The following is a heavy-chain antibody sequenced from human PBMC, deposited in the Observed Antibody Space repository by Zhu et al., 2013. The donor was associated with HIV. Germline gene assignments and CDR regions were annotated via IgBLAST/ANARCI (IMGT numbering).Heavy chain of an antibody. D-gene: IGHD5-18*01. J-gene: IGHJ4*02. Sequence: QVQLVQSGADMRTSGASVKVSCKASGYTFTGYYMHWVRQAPGQGLEWMGWINPNSGGTNYAQKFQGRVTMTRDTSISTAYMELSRLRSDDTAVYYCARAGYSYGYPFDYWGQGTLVTVSS. CDR3: ARAGYSYGYPFDY. CDR1: GYTFTGYY. V-gene: IGHV1-2*02. CDR2: INPNSGGT.